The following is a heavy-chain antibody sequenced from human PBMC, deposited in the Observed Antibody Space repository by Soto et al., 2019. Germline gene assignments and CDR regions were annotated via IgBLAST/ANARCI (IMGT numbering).Heavy chain of an antibody. Sequence: EVQLVESGGGLVKPGGSLRLSCAASGFTFSSYSMNWVRQAPGKGLEWVSSISSSSSYIYYADSVKGRFTISRDNAKNSLYLQMDSLRAEDKAVYYCARAEQWLGSDAFDIWGQGTMVTVSS. CDR1: GFTFSSYS. J-gene: IGHJ3*02. CDR3: ARAEQWLGSDAFDI. CDR2: ISSSSSYI. V-gene: IGHV3-21*01. D-gene: IGHD6-19*01.